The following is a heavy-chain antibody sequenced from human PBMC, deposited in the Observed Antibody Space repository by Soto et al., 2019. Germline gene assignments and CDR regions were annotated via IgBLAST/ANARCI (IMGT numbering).Heavy chain of an antibody. D-gene: IGHD3-9*01. J-gene: IGHJ3*02. CDR1: GFTFSNYG. CDR3: AKDLRYDILSGYYMGVGAFDI. V-gene: IGHV3-30*18. CDR2: ISYDGSNE. Sequence: ESGGGVVQPGRSLRLSCAASGFTFSNYGMHWVRRAPGKGLEWVAVISYDGSNEYYEDSLKGRFTISRDNAKNTLYLQMNSLRPEDSAVYYCAKDLRYDILSGYYMGVGAFDIWGLGTVVTVSS.